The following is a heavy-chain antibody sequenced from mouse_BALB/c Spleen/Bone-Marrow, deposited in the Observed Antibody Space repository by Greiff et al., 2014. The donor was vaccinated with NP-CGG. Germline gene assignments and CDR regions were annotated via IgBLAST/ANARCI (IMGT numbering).Heavy chain of an antibody. CDR3: AREGNLAY. CDR2: IWAGGST. J-gene: IGHJ3*01. Sequence: QVQLQQSGPGLVAPSQSLSITCTVSGFSLTNYGVHWVRQPPGKGLRWLGIIWAGGSTNYNSALMSRLSISKDNSKSQVFLKMNSLQTDDTAMYYCAREGNLAYWGQGTLVTVSA. V-gene: IGHV2-9*02. CDR1: GFSLTNYG. D-gene: IGHD2-1*01.